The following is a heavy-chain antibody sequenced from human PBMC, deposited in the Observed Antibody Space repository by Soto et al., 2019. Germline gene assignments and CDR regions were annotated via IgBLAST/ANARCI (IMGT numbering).Heavy chain of an antibody. D-gene: IGHD3-16*01. CDR2: ISSSSSYI. J-gene: IGHJ5*02. Sequence: GGSLRLSCAASGFTFSSYSMNWVRQAPGKGLEWVSSISSSSSYIYYADSVKGRFTISRDNAKNSLYLQMNSLRAEDTAVYYCASPLEGDWFDPWGQGTLVTVSS. CDR3: ASPLEGDWFDP. CDR1: GFTFSSYS. V-gene: IGHV3-21*01.